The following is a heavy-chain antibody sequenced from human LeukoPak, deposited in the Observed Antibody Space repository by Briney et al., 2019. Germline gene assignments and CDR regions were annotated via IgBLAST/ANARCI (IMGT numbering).Heavy chain of an antibody. CDR2: ISGSGGST. Sequence: GGSLRLSCAASGFTFDDYAMHWVRQAPGKGLEWVSAISGSGGSTYYADSVKGRFTISRDNSKNTLYLQMNSLRAEDTAVYYCAKVVFVAVAGRLDYWGQGTLVTVSS. CDR1: GFTFDDYA. V-gene: IGHV3-23*01. CDR3: AKVVFVAVAGRLDY. J-gene: IGHJ4*02. D-gene: IGHD6-19*01.